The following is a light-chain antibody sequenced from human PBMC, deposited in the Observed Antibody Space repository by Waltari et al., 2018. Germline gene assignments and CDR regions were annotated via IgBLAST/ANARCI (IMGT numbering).Light chain of an antibody. CDR2: GAT. CDR3: HQYGRSPYT. V-gene: IGKV3-20*01. Sequence: EIVLTQSPGTLSSSPGERATLSCRASQRVDTTYLAWFQQKPGQAPRLLIYGATTRATSIPHRFSGSGSETDFTLTISSLEPEDLAVYYCHQYGRSPYTFGQGTKLEI. CDR1: QRVDTTY. J-gene: IGKJ2*01.